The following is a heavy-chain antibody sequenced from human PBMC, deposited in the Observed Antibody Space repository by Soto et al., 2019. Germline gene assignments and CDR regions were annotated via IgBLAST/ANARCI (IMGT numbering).Heavy chain of an antibody. CDR1: GGSFSGYI. CDR3: ARGLITGSHYSGGWYYFDS. Sequence: PSETLSLTCDVYGGSFSGYIWTWICQTPGKGLQWIGQINHSGSANYNPSLKSRVTMSVHTSNSQFSLELSSVTAADTAVYYCARGLITGSHYSGGWYYFDSWGQGTQVTVSS. J-gene: IGHJ4*02. V-gene: IGHV4-34*01. CDR2: INHSGSA. D-gene: IGHD1-26*01.